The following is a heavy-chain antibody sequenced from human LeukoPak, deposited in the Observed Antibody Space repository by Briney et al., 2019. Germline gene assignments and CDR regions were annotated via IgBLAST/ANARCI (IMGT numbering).Heavy chain of an antibody. D-gene: IGHD2-21*01. CDR3: ARAPLAYCGGDCHPYRYFDY. Sequence: GGSLRLSCAASGFTSSDYYMSWIRQAPGKGLEWVSYISSSGSTIYYADSVKGRFTISRDNAKNSLYLQMNSLRAEDTAVYYCARAPLAYCGGDCHPYRYFDYWGQGTLVTVSS. CDR1: GFTSSDYY. CDR2: ISSSGSTI. V-gene: IGHV3-11*04. J-gene: IGHJ4*02.